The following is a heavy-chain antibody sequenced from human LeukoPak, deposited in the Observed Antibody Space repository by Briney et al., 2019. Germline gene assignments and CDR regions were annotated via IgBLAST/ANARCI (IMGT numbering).Heavy chain of an antibody. Sequence: PGGSLRLSCAASGFTFSRYWVSWVCQAPGKGLEWVANINQDGSEKYYVDSVKGRLTISRDNAKNSVYLQMNRLRAEDTAVYYCARDHGFSYYYYYMDVWGKGTTVTVSS. D-gene: IGHD6-25*01. CDR3: ARDHGFSYYYYYMDV. CDR1: GFTFSRYW. J-gene: IGHJ6*03. V-gene: IGHV3-7*01. CDR2: INQDGSEK.